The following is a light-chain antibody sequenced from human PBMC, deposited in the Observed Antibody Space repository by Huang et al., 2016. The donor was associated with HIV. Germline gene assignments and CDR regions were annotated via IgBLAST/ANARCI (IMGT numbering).Light chain of an antibody. CDR2: GAS. J-gene: IGKJ1*01. CDR3: QQYNPWPPWT. CDR1: QSFDIN. V-gene: IGKV3-15*01. Sequence: IVMTQSPATLSVSPGERATLSCLASQSFDINLAWYQQKVGQPPRLLVNGASTRATGIPTRFSGSGSGTEFNLTISSLQSEDFAVYYCQQYNPWPPWTFGQGTRVEIK.